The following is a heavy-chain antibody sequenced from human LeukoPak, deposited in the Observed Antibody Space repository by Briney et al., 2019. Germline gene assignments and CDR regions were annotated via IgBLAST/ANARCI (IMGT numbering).Heavy chain of an antibody. V-gene: IGHV3-33*01. CDR3: ARSRARPVALDY. CDR1: GFTFSSYG. D-gene: IGHD6-19*01. J-gene: IGHJ4*02. Sequence: GGSLRLSCAASGFTFSSYGMHWVRQAPGKGLEWVAVIWYDGSNKYYADSVKGRFTISRDNSKNTLYLQMNSLRAEDTAVYYCARSRARPVALDYWGQGTLVTVSS. CDR2: IWYDGSNK.